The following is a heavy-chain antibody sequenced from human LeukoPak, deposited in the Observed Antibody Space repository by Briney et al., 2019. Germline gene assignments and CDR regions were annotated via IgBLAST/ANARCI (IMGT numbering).Heavy chain of an antibody. J-gene: IGHJ4*02. CDR3: AKAQFDWSTSLDY. Sequence: GGPLRLSCAASGFTFSNYALSWVRQAPGKGLEWVSDISGSGNSTYYADSVKGRFTISRDNSKNTLYLQMNSLRAEDTAVYYCAKAQFDWSTSLDYWGQGTLVTVSS. CDR1: GFTFSNYA. V-gene: IGHV3-23*01. D-gene: IGHD3-9*01. CDR2: ISGSGNST.